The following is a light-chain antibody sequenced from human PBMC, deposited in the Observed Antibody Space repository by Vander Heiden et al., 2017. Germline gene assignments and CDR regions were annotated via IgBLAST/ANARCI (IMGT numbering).Light chain of an antibody. Sequence: DIVMTHSPDSLAVSLGERATINCKSSQSVLYSSNNKNYLAWYQQKPGQPPKLLIYWASTRESGVPDRFSGSGSGTDFTLTISSLQAEDVAVYYCQQDDSTPGTFGGGTKVEIK. J-gene: IGKJ4*01. V-gene: IGKV4-1*01. CDR2: WAS. CDR1: QSVLYSSNNKNY. CDR3: QQDDSTPGT.